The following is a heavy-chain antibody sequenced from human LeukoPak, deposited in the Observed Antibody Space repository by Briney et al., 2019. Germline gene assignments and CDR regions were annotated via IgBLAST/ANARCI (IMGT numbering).Heavy chain of an antibody. D-gene: IGHD3-3*01. J-gene: IGHJ6*02. CDR2: ISAYNGNT. CDR1: GYTFTSYG. CDR3: ARAPIRFLAGMDV. V-gene: IGHV1-18*01. Sequence: GASVKVSCKASGYTFTSYGISWVRQAPGQGLEWMGWISAYNGNTNYAQKLRGGVTMATDTSTSTAYMELRSLRSDDTAVYYCARAPIRFLAGMDVWGQGTTVTVSS.